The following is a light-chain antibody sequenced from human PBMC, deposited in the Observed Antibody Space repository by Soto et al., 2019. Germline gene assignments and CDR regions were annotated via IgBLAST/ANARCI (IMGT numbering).Light chain of an antibody. CDR2: EGS. Sequence: QYALTQPASGSGSPGQSITISCTGTSSDVGSYNLVSWYQQHPGKAPKLMIYEGSKRPSGVSNRFSGSKSGNTASLTISGLQAEDEADYYCCSYAGSSTYVVFGGGTKLTVL. V-gene: IGLV2-23*01. J-gene: IGLJ2*01. CDR1: SSDVGSYNL. CDR3: CSYAGSSTYVV.